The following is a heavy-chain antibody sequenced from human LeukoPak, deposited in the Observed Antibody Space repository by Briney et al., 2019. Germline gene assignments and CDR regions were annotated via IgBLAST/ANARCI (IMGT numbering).Heavy chain of an antibody. CDR1: GGTFSSYA. J-gene: IGHJ6*03. CDR3: ARDTKGKRMLGDYCYYMDV. CDR2: IIPIFGTA. V-gene: IGHV1-69*05. D-gene: IGHD2-8*01. Sequence: SVKVSCKASGGTFSSYAISWVRQAPGQGLEWMGGIIPIFGTANYAQKFQGRVTITTDESTSTAYMELSSLRSEDTAVYYCARDTKGKRMLGDYCYYMDVWGKGTTVTVSS.